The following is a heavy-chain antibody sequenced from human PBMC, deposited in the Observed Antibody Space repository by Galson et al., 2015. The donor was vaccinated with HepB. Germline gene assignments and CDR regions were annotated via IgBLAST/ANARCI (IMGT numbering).Heavy chain of an antibody. D-gene: IGHD4-11*01. Sequence: SLRLSCAASGFTVSSSYMSWVRQAPGKGLEWVSVIYSGGTTHLVDSVKGRFTISRDSSNNTLHLQMNSLRLEDTGVYYCARGTTLGTHFDDWGQGTLVTVSS. CDR3: ARGTTLGTHFDD. CDR2: IYSGGTT. V-gene: IGHV3-66*02. CDR1: GFTVSSSY. J-gene: IGHJ4*02.